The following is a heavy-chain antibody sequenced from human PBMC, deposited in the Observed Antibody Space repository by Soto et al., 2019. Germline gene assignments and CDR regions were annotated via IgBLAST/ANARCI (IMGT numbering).Heavy chain of an antibody. CDR3: ARLTSYYDILTGPGALDY. CDR1: GGSISSSSYY. CDR2: IYYSGST. D-gene: IGHD3-9*01. J-gene: IGHJ4*02. V-gene: IGHV4-39*01. Sequence: QLQLQESGPGLVKPSETLSLTCTVSGGSISSSSYYWGWIRQPPGKGLEWIGSIYYSGSTYYNPSLKSRVTISVDTSKNQFSLKLSSVTAADTAVYYCARLTSYYDILTGPGALDYWGQGTLVTVSS.